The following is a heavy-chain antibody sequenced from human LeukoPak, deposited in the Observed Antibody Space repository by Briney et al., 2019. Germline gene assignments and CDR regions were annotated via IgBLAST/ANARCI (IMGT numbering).Heavy chain of an antibody. Sequence: SQTLSLTCAVSGGSISSGGYSWSWIRQHPGKGLEWIGYIYYSGSTYYNPSLKSRVTISVDTSKNQFSLKLSSVTAADTAVYYCARDLAARLWGQGTLVTVSS. V-gene: IGHV4-31*11. CDR3: ARDLAARL. CDR1: GGSISSGGYS. D-gene: IGHD6-6*01. J-gene: IGHJ4*02. CDR2: IYYSGST.